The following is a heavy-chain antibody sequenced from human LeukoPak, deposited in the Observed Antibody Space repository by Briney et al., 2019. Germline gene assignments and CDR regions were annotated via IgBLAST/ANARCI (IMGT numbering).Heavy chain of an antibody. V-gene: IGHV3-48*04. CDR2: ISSSSSTI. Sequence: QPGGSLRLSCAASGFNFSSYSMNWVRQAPGKGLEWVSYISSSSSTIYYADSVKGRFTISRDNAKNSLYLQMNSLRAEDTAVYYCARDKNGYCSSTSCPRGDYYYYMDVWGKGTTVTVSS. CDR3: ARDKNGYCSSTSCPRGDYYYYMDV. CDR1: GFNFSSYS. J-gene: IGHJ6*03. D-gene: IGHD2-2*03.